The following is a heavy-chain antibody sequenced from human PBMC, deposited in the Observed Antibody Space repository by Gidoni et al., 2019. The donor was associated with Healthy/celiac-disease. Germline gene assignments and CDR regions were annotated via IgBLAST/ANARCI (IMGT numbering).Heavy chain of an antibody. Sequence: EVQLLESGGGLVQPGGSLRLSCAASGFTFSSYAMSWVRQAPGKGLEWVSAISGSGGSTYYADSVKGRFTISRDNSKNTLYLQMNSLRAEDTAVYYCAKDPLEWLLYRYPSFDYWGQGTLVTVSS. D-gene: IGHD3-3*01. CDR3: AKDPLEWLLYRYPSFDY. CDR1: GFTFSSYA. V-gene: IGHV3-23*01. CDR2: ISGSGGST. J-gene: IGHJ4*02.